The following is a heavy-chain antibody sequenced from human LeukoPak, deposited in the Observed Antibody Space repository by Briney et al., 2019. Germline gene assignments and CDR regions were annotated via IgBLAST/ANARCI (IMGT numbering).Heavy chain of an antibody. D-gene: IGHD6-13*01. CDR3: AKDPSYTAAGIDY. CDR1: GFTFSNYG. CDR2: IRYDGSNI. V-gene: IGHV3-30*02. Sequence: GGSLRLSCAASGFTFSNYGMRWVRQAPGKGLEWAAFIRYDGSNIYYADSVKGRFIMSRDNSKNTLSLQVNSLTPEDTAVYYCAKDPSYTAAGIDYWGQGTLVTVSS. J-gene: IGHJ4*02.